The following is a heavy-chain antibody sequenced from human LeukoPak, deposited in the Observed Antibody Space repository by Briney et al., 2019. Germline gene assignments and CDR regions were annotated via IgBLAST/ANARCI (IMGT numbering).Heavy chain of an antibody. V-gene: IGHV3-23*01. J-gene: IGHJ4*02. CDR2: ISGSGATT. D-gene: IGHD6-19*01. CDR3: ARDSAKPAVAGTYFDY. CDR1: GFRFNTYA. Sequence: GGSLRLSCAASGFRFNTYAMSWVRQAPGKGLEWVSVISGSGATTYYADSVKGRFTISRDNSKNTLYLQMNSLRAEDTAVYYCARDSAKPAVAGTYFDYWGQGTLVTVSS.